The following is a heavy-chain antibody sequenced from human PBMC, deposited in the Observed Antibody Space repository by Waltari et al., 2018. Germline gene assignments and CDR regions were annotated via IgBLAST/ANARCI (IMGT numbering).Heavy chain of an antibody. Sequence: QVQLVQSGAEVKKPGSSVTVSCKASGGTFSSYAISWVRQAPGHGLEWMGGIIPIFGTANYAQKFQGRVTITADESTSTAYMELSSLRSEDTAVYYCASKSTIFGVVIIPNYGMDVWGQGTTVTVSS. V-gene: IGHV1-69*01. CDR3: ASKSTIFGVVIIPNYGMDV. CDR2: IIPIFGTA. J-gene: IGHJ6*02. CDR1: GGTFSSYA. D-gene: IGHD3-3*01.